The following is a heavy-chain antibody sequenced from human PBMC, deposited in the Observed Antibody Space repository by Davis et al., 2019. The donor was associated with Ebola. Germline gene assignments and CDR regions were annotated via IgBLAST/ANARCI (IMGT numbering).Heavy chain of an antibody. V-gene: IGHV3-13*01. CDR1: GFTFSSYD. D-gene: IGHD3-9*01. CDR3: TRGLRYFDWLLSEDYYYGMDV. Sequence: PGGSLRLSCAASGFTFSSYDMHWVRQATGKGLEWVSAIGTAGDTYYPGSVKGRFTISRENAKNSLYLQMNSLRAEDTAVYYCTRGLRYFDWLLSEDYYYGMDVWGQGTTVTVSS. CDR2: IGTAGDT. J-gene: IGHJ6*02.